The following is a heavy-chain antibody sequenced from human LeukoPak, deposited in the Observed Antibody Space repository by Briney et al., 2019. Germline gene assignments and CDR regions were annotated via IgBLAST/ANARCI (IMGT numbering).Heavy chain of an antibody. V-gene: IGHV1-2*02. CDR3: ARTTTYYDFWSGYYQSQDSPALFDY. Sequence: WASVKVSCKASGYTFTSYYMHWVRQAPGQGLEWMGWINPNSGGTNYAQKFQGRVTMTRDTSISTAYMELSRLRSDDTAVYYCARTTTYYDFWSGYYQSQDSPALFDYWGQGTLVTVSS. D-gene: IGHD3-3*01. CDR2: INPNSGGT. J-gene: IGHJ4*02. CDR1: GYTFTSYY.